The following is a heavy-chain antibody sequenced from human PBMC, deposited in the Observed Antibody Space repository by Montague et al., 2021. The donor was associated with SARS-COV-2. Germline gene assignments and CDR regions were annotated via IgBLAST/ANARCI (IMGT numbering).Heavy chain of an antibody. CDR1: GGSISSSSYY. CDR2: TYYSGST. D-gene: IGHD3-3*01. CDR3: ARQKMGSVRIFGVVMRDRWFGP. V-gene: IGHV4-39*01. J-gene: IGHJ5*02. Sequence: SETLSLTCTVSGGSISSSSYYWGWIRQPPGKGLVWIGNTYYSGSTYYTPSLKSRVTISVDTSQNQFSLKLSSVTAADTAVYSCARQKMGSVRIFGVVMRDRWFGPWGQGTLVTVSS.